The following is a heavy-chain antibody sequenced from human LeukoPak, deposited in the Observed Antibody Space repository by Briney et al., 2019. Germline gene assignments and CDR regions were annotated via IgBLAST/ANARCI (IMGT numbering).Heavy chain of an antibody. CDR3: ARDLPLDRDSSGYFDY. CDR1: GYIFTGYY. Sequence: ASVKVSCKASGYIFTGYYMHWVRQAPGQGLEWMGIINPSGGSTSYAQKFQGRVTMTRDMSTSTVYMELSSLRSEDTAVYYCARDLPLDRDSSGYFDYWGQGTLVTVSS. D-gene: IGHD3-22*01. CDR2: INPSGGST. V-gene: IGHV1-46*01. J-gene: IGHJ4*02.